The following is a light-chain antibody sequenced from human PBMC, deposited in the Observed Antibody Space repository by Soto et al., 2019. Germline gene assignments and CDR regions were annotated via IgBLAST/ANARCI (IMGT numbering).Light chain of an antibody. CDR3: QQYSSSPT. V-gene: IGKV1-5*03. CDR1: QSISSW. CDR2: KAS. J-gene: IGKJ1*01. Sequence: DIQMTQSPSTLSASVGDRVTITCRASQSISSWLAWYQQKPGKAPKLLIYKASSLESGVPSRFSGSGSGTDFPLTSSRLQPDDFASYYCQQYSSSPTFGQGTKVEIK.